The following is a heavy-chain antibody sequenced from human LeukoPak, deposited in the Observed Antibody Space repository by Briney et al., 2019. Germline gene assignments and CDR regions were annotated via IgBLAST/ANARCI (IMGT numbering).Heavy chain of an antibody. V-gene: IGHV1-18*04. J-gene: IGHJ4*02. CDR3: ARKGTRQATITEADLFAY. D-gene: IGHD5-12*01. Sequence: ASVTVSFKGSGYTFTNYGISGVRQAPGQGREWMGWISAYNGNTNYAQKLQGRVTITTDTSTSTAYMELRSLRSDDTAVYYCARKGTRQATITEADLFAYWGQGTLVTVSS. CDR1: GYTFTNYG. CDR2: ISAYNGNT.